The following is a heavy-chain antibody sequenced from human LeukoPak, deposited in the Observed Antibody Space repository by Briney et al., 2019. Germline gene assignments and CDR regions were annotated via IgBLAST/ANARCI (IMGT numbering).Heavy chain of an antibody. J-gene: IGHJ4*02. CDR3: ARRPYYDSSGLDY. Sequence: SETLSLTCTVSGGSISSSSYYWGWIRQPPGKGLEWIGSIYYSGSTYYNPSLKSRVTISVDTSKNQFSLKLSSVTAADTAVYYCARRPYYDSSGLDYWGQGTLVTASS. CDR2: IYYSGST. CDR1: GGSISSSSYY. D-gene: IGHD3-22*01. V-gene: IGHV4-39*01.